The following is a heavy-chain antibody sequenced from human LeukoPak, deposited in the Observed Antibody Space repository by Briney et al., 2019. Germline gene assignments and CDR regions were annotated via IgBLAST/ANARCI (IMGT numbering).Heavy chain of an antibody. V-gene: IGHV3-64D*09. D-gene: IGHD6-19*01. CDR1: GFTFSSYA. J-gene: IGHJ4*02. Sequence: GGSLRLSCSASGFTFSSYAMHWVRQAPGKGLEYVSAISSNGGSTYYADSVKGRFTISRDNSKNTLYLQMSSLRAEDTAVYYCVSMDSSGWYGGDYWGQGTLVTVSS. CDR3: VSMDSSGWYGGDY. CDR2: ISSNGGST.